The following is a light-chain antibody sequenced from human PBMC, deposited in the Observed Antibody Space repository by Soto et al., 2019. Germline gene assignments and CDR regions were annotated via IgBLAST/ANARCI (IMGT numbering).Light chain of an antibody. CDR1: QSISRN. CDR2: AAS. Sequence: DIQMTQSPSSLSASVGDRVTITCRASQSISRNLNWYQHKPGKAPKLLIHAASSLQNGVPSRFRGGGSGTEFTLSINSLQPEDFGTYYCQQSFTTASITFGQGTRLEIK. V-gene: IGKV1-39*01. J-gene: IGKJ5*01. CDR3: QQSFTTASIT.